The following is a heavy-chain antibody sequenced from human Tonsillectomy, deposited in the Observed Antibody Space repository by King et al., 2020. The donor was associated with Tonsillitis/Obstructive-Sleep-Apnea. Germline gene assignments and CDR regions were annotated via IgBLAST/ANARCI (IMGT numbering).Heavy chain of an antibody. J-gene: IGHJ5*02. CDR3: TTDSRSWQLVLGS. V-gene: IGHV3-15*01. D-gene: IGHD6-6*01. CDR1: GFTFNNSW. Sequence: DVQLVESGGGLVKPGGSLRLSCAASGFTFNNSWMSWVRQAPGQGQEWGGRMKSTIDCGTKDYFAPVNGRFTISRDDSNHTLSPEMNTLETGDTAVYYCTTDSRSWQLVLGSWGQGTLVTVSS. CDR2: MKSTIDCGTK.